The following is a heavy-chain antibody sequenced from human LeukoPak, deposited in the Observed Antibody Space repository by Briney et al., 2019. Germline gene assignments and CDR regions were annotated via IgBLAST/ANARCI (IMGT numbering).Heavy chain of an antibody. D-gene: IGHD3-9*01. V-gene: IGHV3-23*01. CDR3: AKDLDILTGYRSVNWFDP. CDR1: GFTFSSYA. J-gene: IGHJ5*02. Sequence: GGSLRLSCAASGFTFSSYAMSWVRQAPGKGLEWVSAISGSGGSTYYADSVKGRFTISRDNSKNTLYLQMNSLRAEDTAVYYCAKDLDILTGYRSVNWFDPWDQGTLVTVSS. CDR2: ISGSGGST.